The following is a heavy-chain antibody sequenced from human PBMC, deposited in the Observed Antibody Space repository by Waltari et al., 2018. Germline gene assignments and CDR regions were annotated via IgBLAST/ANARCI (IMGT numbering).Heavy chain of an antibody. J-gene: IGHJ4*02. CDR1: GFAFGNFA. D-gene: IGHD2-8*02. Sequence: QVQVVESGGGVVQPGGSLRLSWQASGFAFGNFAMHWVRQGRGRGLEWVAVMSFDGSHKYYVDSVKGRFTISRDKSKNTLYLQMNSLRTEDTAMYYCVRDHGGSTGFPYWGQGTLVTVSS. V-gene: IGHV3-30*04. CDR3: VRDHGGSTGFPY. CDR2: MSFDGSHK.